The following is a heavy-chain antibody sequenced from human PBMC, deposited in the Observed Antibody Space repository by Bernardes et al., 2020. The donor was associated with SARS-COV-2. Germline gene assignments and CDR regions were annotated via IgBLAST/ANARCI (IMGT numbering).Heavy chain of an antibody. Sequence: GGSLRLSCAVSGLTIGDYYMSWIRQAPGRGLEWVSYITTSGYTNYADSVRGRFTVSRDNAKNSLILQMNRLRAEDTAVYYCAIEGASNVFDLWGQGTMVTVSS. V-gene: IGHV3-11*06. CDR3: AIEGASNVFDL. CDR1: GLTIGDYY. CDR2: ITTSGYT. J-gene: IGHJ3*01. D-gene: IGHD6-6*01.